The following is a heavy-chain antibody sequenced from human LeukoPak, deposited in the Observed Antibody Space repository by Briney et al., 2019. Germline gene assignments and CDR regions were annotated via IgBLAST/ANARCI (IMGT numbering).Heavy chain of an antibody. D-gene: IGHD2-15*01. CDR1: GFSLSTSGVG. CDR2: ISWDDDK. V-gene: IGHV2-5*02. Sequence: SGPTLVKPTQTLTLTCTFSGFSLSTSGVGVGWIRQPPGKALEWLALISWDDDKRYSPSLKSRLTITKDTSKNQVVLTMTNMDPVDTATYYCAHSLRGYCSGGSCYWTHDAFDIWGQGTMVTVSS. J-gene: IGHJ3*02. CDR3: AHSLRGYCSGGSCYWTHDAFDI.